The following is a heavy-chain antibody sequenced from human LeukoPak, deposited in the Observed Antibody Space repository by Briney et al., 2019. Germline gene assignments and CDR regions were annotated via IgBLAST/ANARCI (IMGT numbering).Heavy chain of an antibody. Sequence: GGSLRLSCAASGFTFSSYGMHWVRQAPGKGLEYVSALVSNGGSTYYAKSVKGRFTISRDNSKNTLYLQMGSLRAEDTGVYYCARGGEAARMDVWGQGTTVTVSS. CDR1: GFTFSSYG. V-gene: IGHV3-64*01. CDR2: LVSNGGST. J-gene: IGHJ6*02. CDR3: ARGGEAARMDV. D-gene: IGHD6-6*01.